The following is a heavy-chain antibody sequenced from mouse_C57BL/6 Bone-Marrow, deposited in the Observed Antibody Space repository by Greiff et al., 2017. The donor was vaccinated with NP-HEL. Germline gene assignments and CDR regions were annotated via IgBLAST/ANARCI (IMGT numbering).Heavy chain of an antibody. CDR2: SRNKANDYTT. Sequence: EVMLVESGGGLVQSGRSLRLSCATSGFTFSDFYMEWVRQAPGKGLEWIAASRNKANDYTTEYSASVKGRFIVSRDTSQSILYLQMNALRAEDTAIYYCARAVYYGNYEWYFDVWGTGTTVTVSS. J-gene: IGHJ1*03. D-gene: IGHD2-1*01. CDR3: ARAVYYGNYEWYFDV. CDR1: GFTFSDFY. V-gene: IGHV7-1*01.